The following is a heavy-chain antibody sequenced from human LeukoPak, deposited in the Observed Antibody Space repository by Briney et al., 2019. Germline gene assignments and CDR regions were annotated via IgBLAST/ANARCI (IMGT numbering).Heavy chain of an antibody. J-gene: IGHJ5*02. CDR1: GGSFSGYY. D-gene: IGHD6-13*01. Sequence: SETLSLTCAVYGGSFSGYYWSWIRQPPGKGLEWIGEINHSGSTNYNPSLKSRVTISVDTSKNQFSLKLSSVTAADTAVYYCARQTYEWQQPNCFDPWGQGTLVTVSS. CDR3: ARQTYEWQQPNCFDP. V-gene: IGHV4-34*01. CDR2: INHSGST.